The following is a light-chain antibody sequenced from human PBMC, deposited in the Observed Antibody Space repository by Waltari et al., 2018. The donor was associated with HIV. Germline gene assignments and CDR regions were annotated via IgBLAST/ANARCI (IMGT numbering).Light chain of an antibody. V-gene: IGLV2-8*01. CDR3: SSYKDANDVV. J-gene: IGLJ2*01. CDR2: EVN. Sequence: QSALTQPPSASGSPGQSVPISCTGTSSDVGGFDYVSWYHQQPPKAPKLILYEVNRRPSWLPERFSGSKSGNTASLTVSGLQPEDEGDYYCSSYKDANDVVFGGGTKLTVL. CDR1: SSDVGGFDY.